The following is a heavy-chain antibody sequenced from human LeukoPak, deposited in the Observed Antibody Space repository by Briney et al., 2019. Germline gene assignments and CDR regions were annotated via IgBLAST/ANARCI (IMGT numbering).Heavy chain of an antibody. D-gene: IGHD3-10*01. CDR1: GLSLTSTEVG. J-gene: IGHJ4*02. CDR2: IYWDDDK. Sequence: SGPTLVQPTQTLTLTCTFSGLSLTSTEVGVGWIRQPPGKALEWLALIYWDDDKRYIPPLKSRLTITKDTSKNQVVLTMTNMDPVDTATYYCTHRAGGPSRPHFHYWGQGILVTVSS. V-gene: IGHV2-5*02. CDR3: THRAGGPSRPHFHY.